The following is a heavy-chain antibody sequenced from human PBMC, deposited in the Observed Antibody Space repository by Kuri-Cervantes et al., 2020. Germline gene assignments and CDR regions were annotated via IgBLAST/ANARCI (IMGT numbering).Heavy chain of an antibody. CDR2: ISYDGSNK. V-gene: IGHV3-30*04. D-gene: IGHD6-6*01. Sequence: GESLKISCAASGFTFSSYAMHWVRQAPGKGLEWVAVISYDGSNKYYADSVKGRFTISRDNSKNTLYLQMNSLRAEDTAVYYCAKVAGGSSPSASLQDYWGQGTLVTVSS. CDR3: AKVAGGSSPSASLQDY. CDR1: GFTFSSYA. J-gene: IGHJ4*02.